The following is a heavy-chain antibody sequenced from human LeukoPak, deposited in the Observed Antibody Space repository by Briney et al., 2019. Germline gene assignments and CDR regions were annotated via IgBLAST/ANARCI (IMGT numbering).Heavy chain of an antibody. V-gene: IGHV3-11*01. J-gene: IGHJ4*02. CDR1: GFTFSDYY. CDR2: ISSSGSTI. Sequence: GGSLRLSCAASGFTFSDYYMSWIRQAPGKGLEWVSYISSSGSTIYYADSVKGRFTISRDNAKNSLYLQMNSLRAEDTAVYYCARVTFCGGDCYTFDYWGQGTLVTVSS. D-gene: IGHD2-21*02. CDR3: ARVTFCGGDCYTFDY.